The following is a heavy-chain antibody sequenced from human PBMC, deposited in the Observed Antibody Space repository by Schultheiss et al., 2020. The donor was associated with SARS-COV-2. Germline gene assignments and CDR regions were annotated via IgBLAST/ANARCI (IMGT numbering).Heavy chain of an antibody. CDR3: AKDYSGSYYVLSY. J-gene: IGHJ4*02. V-gene: IGHV3-23*01. CDR1: GFTFSSYG. Sequence: GGSLRLSCAASGFTFSSYGMSWVRQAPGKGLEWVSAISGSGSSTYDADSVKGRFTISRDNSKNTLYLQMNSLRAEDTAVYYCAKDYSGSYYVLSYWGQGTLVTVSS. CDR2: ISGSGSST. D-gene: IGHD1-26*01.